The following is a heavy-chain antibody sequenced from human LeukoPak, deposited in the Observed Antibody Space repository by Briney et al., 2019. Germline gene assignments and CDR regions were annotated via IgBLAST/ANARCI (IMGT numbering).Heavy chain of an antibody. J-gene: IGHJ3*02. V-gene: IGHV4-38-2*02. Sequence: SETLSLTCTVSGYSISSGYYWGWIRQPPGKGLEWIGNIYRTGTTFYNPSLQSRVSISVDTSKNTFSLKLRSVTAADTAVYYCARDGYNPVAFDIWGQGTVVTVSS. CDR3: ARDGYNPVAFDI. CDR2: IYRTGTT. D-gene: IGHD5-24*01. CDR1: GYSISSGYY.